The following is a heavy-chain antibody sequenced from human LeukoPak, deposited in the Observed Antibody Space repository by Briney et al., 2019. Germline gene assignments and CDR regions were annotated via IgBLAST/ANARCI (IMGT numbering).Heavy chain of an antibody. CDR1: GFTFSSHG. D-gene: IGHD2-21*01. CDR2: IWYDGSNK. J-gene: IGHJ4*02. Sequence: GRSLRLSCAASGFTFSSHGMHWVRQALGKGLEWVAVIWYDGSNKYYADSVKGRFTISRDNSKNTLYLQMNSLRAEDTAVYYCARDRDAVFDYWGQGTLVTVSS. CDR3: ARDRDAVFDY. V-gene: IGHV3-33*01.